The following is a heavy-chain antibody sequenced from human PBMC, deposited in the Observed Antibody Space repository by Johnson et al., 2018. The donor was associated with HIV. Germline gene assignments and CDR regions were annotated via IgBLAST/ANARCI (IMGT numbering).Heavy chain of an antibody. CDR1: GFTFSRFG. D-gene: IGHD1-26*01. Sequence: QVQLVESGGGVVQPGRSLRLSCAASGFTFSRFGMHWVRQAPGKGLEWVAFIRSDGSNKYYVDSVKGRFTISRDNSKNTLYLQMNSLRPEDTAVYSCASDGWELLGVAAFDVWGQGTMVTVS. CDR3: ASDGWELLGVAAFDV. V-gene: IGHV3-33*08. J-gene: IGHJ3*01. CDR2: IRSDGSNK.